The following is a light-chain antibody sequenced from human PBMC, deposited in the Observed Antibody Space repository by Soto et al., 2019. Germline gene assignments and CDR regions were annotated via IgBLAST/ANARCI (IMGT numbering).Light chain of an antibody. CDR2: AAS. J-gene: IGKJ4*01. CDR3: QQLNIYPLT. CDR1: ESMSNC. V-gene: IGKV1-5*01. Sequence: IKMYQSLSTLSATVGDRVTITCRASESMSNCLAWYQQKPGKAPKLLIYAASTLQSGVPSRFSGSGSGTDFTLTISSLQPEDLATYYCQQLNIYPLTFGGGAMVDIK.